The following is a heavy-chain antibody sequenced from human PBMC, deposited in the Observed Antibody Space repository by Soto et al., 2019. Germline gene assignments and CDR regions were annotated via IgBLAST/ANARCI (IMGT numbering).Heavy chain of an antibody. CDR1: GGTFSSYT. CDR2: IIPILGIA. V-gene: IGHV1-69*02. Sequence: GASVKVSCKASGGTFSSYTISWVRQAPGQGLEWMGRIIPILGIANYAQKFQGRVTITADKSTSTAYMELSSLRSEDTAVYYCARSGDLVVVPAAMPYYFDYWGQGTLVTVSS. J-gene: IGHJ4*02. D-gene: IGHD2-2*01. CDR3: ARSGDLVVVPAAMPYYFDY.